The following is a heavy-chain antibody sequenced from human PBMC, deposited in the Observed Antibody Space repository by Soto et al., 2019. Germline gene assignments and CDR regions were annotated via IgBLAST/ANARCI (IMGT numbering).Heavy chain of an antibody. CDR1: GGSISSGGYY. V-gene: IGHV4-31*03. CDR2: IYYSGST. CDR3: AREKQRRAAAGPLFDY. D-gene: IGHD6-13*01. J-gene: IGHJ4*02. Sequence: QVQLQESGPGLVKPSQTLSLTCTVSGGSISSGGYYWSWIRQHPGKGMEWIGYIYYSGSTYYNPSLKSRVTISVDTSKNQFSLKLSSVTAADTAVYYCAREKQRRAAAGPLFDYWGQGTLVTVSS.